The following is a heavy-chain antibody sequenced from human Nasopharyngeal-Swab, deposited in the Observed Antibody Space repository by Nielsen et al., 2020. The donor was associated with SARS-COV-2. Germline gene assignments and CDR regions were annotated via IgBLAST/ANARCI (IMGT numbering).Heavy chain of an antibody. CDR2: INPGGGSA. Sequence: ASVKVSCKASGYTFTRYYIHWVRQAPGQGLEWMGIINPGGGSARYSQNFQGRVTMTRDTSTSTVYMEPSSLRSEDTAVYYCARGGDPREVVAATDCFDPWGQGTLVTVSS. D-gene: IGHD2-15*01. V-gene: IGHV1-46*01. J-gene: IGHJ5*02. CDR3: ARGGDPREVVAATDCFDP. CDR1: GYTFTRYY.